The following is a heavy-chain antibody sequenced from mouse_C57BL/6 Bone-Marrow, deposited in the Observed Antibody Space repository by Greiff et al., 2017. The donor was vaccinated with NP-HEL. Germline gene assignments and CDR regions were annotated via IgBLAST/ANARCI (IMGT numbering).Heavy chain of an antibody. CDR1: GFTFSSYG. Sequence: EVQVVESGGDLVKPGGSLKLSCAASGFTFSSYGMSWVRQTPDKRLEWVATISSGGSYTYYPDSVKGRFTISRDNAKNTLYLQMSSLKSEDTAMYYWARPSGYWGQGTSVTVSS. CDR2: ISSGGSYT. V-gene: IGHV5-6*01. J-gene: IGHJ4*01. CDR3: ARPSGY.